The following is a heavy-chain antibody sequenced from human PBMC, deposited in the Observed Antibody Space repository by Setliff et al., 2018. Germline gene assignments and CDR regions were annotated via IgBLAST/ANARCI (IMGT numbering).Heavy chain of an antibody. CDR2: INPHGSEK. Sequence: GGSLRLSCTASGLSYINDWVSWVRQAPGKGLEWLASINPHGSEKYYADSVKGRFTISRDNAKNSLSLQMNSLRAEDTAVYYCAKDVGYTYGLDFWGQGTLVTVSS. CDR1: GLSYINDW. J-gene: IGHJ4*02. CDR3: AKDVGYTYGLDF. V-gene: IGHV3-7*03. D-gene: IGHD5-18*01.